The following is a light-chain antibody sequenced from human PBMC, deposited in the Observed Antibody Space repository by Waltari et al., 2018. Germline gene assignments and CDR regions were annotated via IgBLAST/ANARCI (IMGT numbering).Light chain of an antibody. J-gene: IGLJ3*02. CDR3: GTWDSSLSAWV. CDR1: SSTIGNND. Sequence: QSVLTQPPSVSAAPGQKVTISCSGSSSTIGNNDVSWYQQPPGAAPKLLIYDSHKRPAGIHDRFSGSKSGTSATRGITGLQTGDEADYYCGTWDSSLSAWVFGGGTKLTVL. V-gene: IGLV1-51*01. CDR2: DSH.